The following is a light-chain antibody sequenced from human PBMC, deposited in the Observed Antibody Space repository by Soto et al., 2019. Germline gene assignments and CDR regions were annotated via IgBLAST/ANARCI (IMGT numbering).Light chain of an antibody. J-gene: IGLJ1*01. V-gene: IGLV2-14*01. CDR3: SSYTSSSTWV. CDR1: SSEVGGYNY. Sequence: QSVLTQPASASGSPGQSITISCTGTSSEVGGYNYVSWYRQHPGKAPKLMIYDVSNRPSGVSNRFSGSKSGNTASLTISGLQAEDEADYYCSSYTSSSTWVFGTGTKVTVL. CDR2: DVS.